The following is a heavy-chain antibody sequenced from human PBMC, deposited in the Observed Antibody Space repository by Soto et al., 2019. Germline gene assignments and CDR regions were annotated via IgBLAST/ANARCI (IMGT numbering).Heavy chain of an antibody. CDR3: AREYSSSAGWFDP. V-gene: IGHV4-38-2*02. D-gene: IGHD6-6*01. J-gene: IGHJ5*02. CDR2: IFHSGNT. CDR1: DSSISYGYY. Sequence: SETLSLTCTVSDSSISYGYYWGWIRQPPGKGLEWIGSIFHSGNTHYSPSLKSRVTISVDTSKKQFSLKLSSVTAADTAVYYCAREYSSSAGWFDPWGQGTLVTVSS.